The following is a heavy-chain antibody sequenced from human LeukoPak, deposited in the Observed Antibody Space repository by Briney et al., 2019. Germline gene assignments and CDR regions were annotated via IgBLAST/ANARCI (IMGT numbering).Heavy chain of an antibody. Sequence: SGGSLRLSCAASGFTFSSCGMHWVRQAPGKGLEWVAVIWYEGTNKYYADSVKGRFTISRDNSKNTLYLQMNSLRAEDTAVYYCARGRDGYNWIDYWGQGTLVTVSS. CDR3: ARGRDGYNWIDY. CDR2: IWYEGTNK. J-gene: IGHJ4*02. CDR1: GFTFSSCG. V-gene: IGHV3-33*01. D-gene: IGHD5-24*01.